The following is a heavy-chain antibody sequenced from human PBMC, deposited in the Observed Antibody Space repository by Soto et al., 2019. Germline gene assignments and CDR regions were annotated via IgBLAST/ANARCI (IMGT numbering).Heavy chain of an antibody. D-gene: IGHD3-22*01. CDR3: AREVGDSSGYFDY. Sequence: GGSLRLSCAASGFTFGTFAMNWVRQPPGKGLEWVSGIYGDSSGTFYADSVKGRFTISRDNSKNTLYLRMNSLRAEDTAVYYCAREVGDSSGYFDYWGQGTLVTVSS. CDR2: IYGDSSGT. J-gene: IGHJ4*02. CDR1: GFTFGTFA. V-gene: IGHV3-23*03.